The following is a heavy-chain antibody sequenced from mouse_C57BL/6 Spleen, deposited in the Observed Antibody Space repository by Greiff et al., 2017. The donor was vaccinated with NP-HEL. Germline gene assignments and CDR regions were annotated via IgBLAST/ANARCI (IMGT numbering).Heavy chain of an antibody. Sequence: QVQLKESGPELVKPGASVKISCKASGYAFTSSWMNWVKQRPGKGLEWIGRIYPGDGDTNYNGKFKGKATLTADKSSSTAYMQLSSLTSEDSAVYFCASPSGSSPWFAYWGQGTLVTVSA. CDR2: IYPGDGDT. CDR3: ASPSGSSPWFAY. V-gene: IGHV1-82*01. J-gene: IGHJ3*01. CDR1: GYAFTSSW. D-gene: IGHD1-1*01.